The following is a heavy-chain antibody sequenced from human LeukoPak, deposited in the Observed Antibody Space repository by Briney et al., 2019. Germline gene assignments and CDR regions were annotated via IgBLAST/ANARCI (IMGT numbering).Heavy chain of an antibody. D-gene: IGHD6-13*01. V-gene: IGHV3-23*01. Sequence: VGSLRLSCAASGFTFSNYGMSWVRQAPGKGLEWVSAISSSGGSAYYVDSVKGRFTISRDNSRNTLYLQMNSLRAEDTAVYYCARDPTLPRDSGSWYGVYYYYMDVWGKGTTVTISS. CDR1: GFTFSNYG. CDR3: ARDPTLPRDSGSWYGVYYYYMDV. J-gene: IGHJ6*03. CDR2: ISSSGGSA.